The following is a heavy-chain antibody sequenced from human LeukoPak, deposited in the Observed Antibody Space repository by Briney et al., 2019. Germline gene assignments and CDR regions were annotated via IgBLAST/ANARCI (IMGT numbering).Heavy chain of an antibody. D-gene: IGHD4-23*01. Sequence: SETLSLTCTVSGGSISSYYWSWIRQPPGKGLEWIGYIYYSGSTYYNPSLKSRVTISVDTSKNQFSLKLSSVTAADTAVYYCARAGSTPRGSYGMDVWGQGTTVTVSS. CDR1: GGSISSYY. J-gene: IGHJ6*02. CDR2: IYYSGST. V-gene: IGHV4-59*08. CDR3: ARAGSTPRGSYGMDV.